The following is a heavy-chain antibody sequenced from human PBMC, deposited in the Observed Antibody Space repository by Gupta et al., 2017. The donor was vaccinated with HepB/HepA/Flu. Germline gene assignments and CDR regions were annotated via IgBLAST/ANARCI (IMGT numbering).Heavy chain of an antibody. CDR2: IIPIFGTA. J-gene: IGHJ5*02. CDR1: GGTFSRLA. Sequence: QVQLVQSGAEVKKPGSSVKGPCRASGGTFSRLATTLVRHAPGQGLEWMGGIIPIFGTAKYAQKFQCRVTITADESTSTAYMELSSLRSEDTAVYYCARGYTSYQLRVGWFDPWGQGTLVTVSS. D-gene: IGHD2-2*01. CDR3: ARGYTSYQLRVGWFDP. V-gene: IGHV1-69*01.